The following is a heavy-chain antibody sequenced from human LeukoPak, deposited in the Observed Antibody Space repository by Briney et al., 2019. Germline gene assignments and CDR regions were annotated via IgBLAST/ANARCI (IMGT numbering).Heavy chain of an antibody. J-gene: IGHJ4*02. CDR1: GGSFSGYY. CDR3: ARGNFFGYYFDS. D-gene: IGHD1-1*01. Sequence: SETLSLTCAVYGGSFSGYYWSWIRQRPGKGLECIGEINHSGSTNHNPSLKSRVTISVDTSKKQFSLNLSSVAAADTALYFCARGNFFGYYFDSWGQGTLVTVS. CDR2: INHSGST. V-gene: IGHV4-34*01.